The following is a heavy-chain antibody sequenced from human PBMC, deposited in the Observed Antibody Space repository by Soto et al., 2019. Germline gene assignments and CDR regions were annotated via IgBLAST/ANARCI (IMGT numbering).Heavy chain of an antibody. V-gene: IGHV1-18*01. J-gene: IGHJ4*02. CDR3: ARDTSHGEYDY. Sequence: QVQLVQSGAEVKKPGASVKVSCKASGYTFTSYGISWVRQAPGQGLEWMGWINVYNGNTNYAQKLQGRGTMTTDTSTSTAYLDLRRLRSDDTAVYFCARDTSHGEYDYWGQGTLVTVSS. D-gene: IGHD3-10*01. CDR1: GYTFTSYG. CDR2: INVYNGNT.